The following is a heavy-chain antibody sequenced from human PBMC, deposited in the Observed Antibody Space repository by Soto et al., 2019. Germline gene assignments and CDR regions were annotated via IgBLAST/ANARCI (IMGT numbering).Heavy chain of an antibody. D-gene: IGHD1-26*01. CDR2: IYHSGST. Sequence: SETLSLTCAVSGGSISSSNWWSLVRQPPGKGLEWIGEIYHSGSTNYNPSLKSRVTISVDKSKNQFSLKLSSVTAADTAVYYCARAGVGATYFDYWGQGTLVTVS. CDR1: GGSISSSNW. V-gene: IGHV4-4*02. CDR3: ARAGVGATYFDY. J-gene: IGHJ4*02.